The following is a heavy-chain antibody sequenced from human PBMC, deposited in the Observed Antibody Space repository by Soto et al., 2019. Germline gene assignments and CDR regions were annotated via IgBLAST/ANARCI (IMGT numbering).Heavy chain of an antibody. Sequence: GGSLRLSCVASGFTFSSYAMSWVRQAPGKGLEWVSAISGSGGSTYYADSVKGRFTISRDNSKNTLYLQMNSLRAEDTAVYYCAKVIQTTGTSDYYYYGMDVWGQGTTVTVSS. CDR3: AKVIQTTGTSDYYYYGMDV. CDR2: ISGSGGST. D-gene: IGHD1-1*01. J-gene: IGHJ6*02. V-gene: IGHV3-23*01. CDR1: GFTFSSYA.